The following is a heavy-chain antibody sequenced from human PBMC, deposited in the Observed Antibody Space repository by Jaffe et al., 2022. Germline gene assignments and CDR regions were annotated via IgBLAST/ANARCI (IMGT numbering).Heavy chain of an antibody. CDR2: IRQDGDEK. V-gene: IGHV3-7*01. CDR3: AREEYHDYGDSAEYFQH. D-gene: IGHD4-17*01. J-gene: IGHJ1*01. CDR1: GFTFSSHW. Sequence: EVQLVESGGGLVQPGGSLRLSCVASGFTFSSHWMSWVRQAPGKGLEWVANIRQDGDEKYYVDSVKGRFSISRDNAKNSLYLQMNSLRAEDTAVYYCAREEYHDYGDSAEYFQHWGQGTPVTVSS.